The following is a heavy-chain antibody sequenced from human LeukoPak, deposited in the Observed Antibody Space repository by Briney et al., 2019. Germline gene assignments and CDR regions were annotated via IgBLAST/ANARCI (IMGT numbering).Heavy chain of an antibody. CDR3: ARPALNSGWFDY. V-gene: IGHV3-74*03. CDR1: GFTFSSYW. Sequence: GGSLRLSCAASGFTFSSYWMHWVRQAPGKGLVWVSRINTDGGTTTYADSAKGRFTISRDNAKNTLYLQMNSLKAEDTAVYYCARPALNSGWFDYWGQGTLFTVSS. D-gene: IGHD6-19*01. J-gene: IGHJ4*02. CDR2: INTDGGTT.